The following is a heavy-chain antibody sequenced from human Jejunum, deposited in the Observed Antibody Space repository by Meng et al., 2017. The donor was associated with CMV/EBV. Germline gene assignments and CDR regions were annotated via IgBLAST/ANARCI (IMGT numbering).Heavy chain of an antibody. Sequence: GISWVRQAPGQGLEWMGWISAKNGKTNYAQKFQGRVTMTTDSPTSTAYMELRGLRSDDTAAYYCARDGRFLDWLLVDPQYYGLDVWGQGTKVTVSS. CDR2: ISAKNGKT. V-gene: IGHV1-18*01. J-gene: IGHJ6*02. D-gene: IGHD3/OR15-3a*01. CDR3: ARDGRFLDWLLVDPQYYGLDV. CDR1: G.